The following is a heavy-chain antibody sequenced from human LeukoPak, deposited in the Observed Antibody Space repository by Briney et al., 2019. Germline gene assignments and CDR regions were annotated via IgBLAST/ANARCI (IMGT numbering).Heavy chain of an antibody. V-gene: IGHV3-21*01. D-gene: IGHD6-19*01. CDR1: GFTFSSYS. Sequence: PGGSLRLSCAASGFTFSSYSMNWVRQAPGKGLEWVSSISSSSSYIYYADSVKGRFTISRDNAKNSLYLQMNSLRAEDTAVYYCARLSNSSGWFSLDYCGPGTLVTVSS. CDR2: ISSSSSYI. CDR3: ARLSNSSGWFSLDY. J-gene: IGHJ4*02.